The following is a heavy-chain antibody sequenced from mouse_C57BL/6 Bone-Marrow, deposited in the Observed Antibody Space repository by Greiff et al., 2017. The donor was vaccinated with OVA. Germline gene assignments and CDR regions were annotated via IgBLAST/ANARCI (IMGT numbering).Heavy chain of an antibody. Sequence: QVQLQQSGAELVRPGASVKLSCKASGYTFTDHYINWVKQRPGQGLEWIARIYPGSGNTYYNEKFKGKATLTAEKSSSTAYMQLSSLTSEDSAVYFCARADYYGSSYDAMDYWGQGTSVTVSS. J-gene: IGHJ4*01. CDR2: IYPGSGNT. V-gene: IGHV1-76*01. D-gene: IGHD1-1*01. CDR3: ARADYYGSSYDAMDY. CDR1: GYTFTDHY.